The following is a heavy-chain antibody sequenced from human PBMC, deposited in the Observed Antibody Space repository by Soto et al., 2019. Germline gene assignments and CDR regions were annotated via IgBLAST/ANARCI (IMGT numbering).Heavy chain of an antibody. CDR1: GYTFTSYA. CDR3: ARWLYYYGSGTPDYGMDV. J-gene: IGHJ6*02. Sequence: ASVKVSCKASGYTFTSYAMHWVRQAPGQGLEWMGWINPNSGGTNYAQKFQGWVTMTRDTSISTAYMELSRLRSDDTAVYYCARWLYYYGSGTPDYGMDVWGQGTTVTVSS. D-gene: IGHD3-10*01. CDR2: INPNSGGT. V-gene: IGHV1-2*04.